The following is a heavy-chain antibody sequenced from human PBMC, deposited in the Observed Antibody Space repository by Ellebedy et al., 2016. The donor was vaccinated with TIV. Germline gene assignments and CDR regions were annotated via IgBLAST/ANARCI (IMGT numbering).Heavy chain of an antibody. D-gene: IGHD6-13*01. CDR2: LYESGCA. CDR1: SGFISSTYW. Sequence: MPGGSLRLSCAVSSGFISSTYWWSWVRQPPGKGLEWIGELYESGCANYNPSLKSRVTISVDRSKNQFSLNVTSVTAADKAVYYWARGGAAGSSDYYYGMDVWGQGTTVTVSS. CDR3: ARGGAAGSSDYYYGMDV. V-gene: IGHV4-4*02. J-gene: IGHJ6*02.